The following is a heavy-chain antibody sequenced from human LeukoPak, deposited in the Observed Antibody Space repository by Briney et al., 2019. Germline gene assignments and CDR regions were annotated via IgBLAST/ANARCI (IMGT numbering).Heavy chain of an antibody. J-gene: IGHJ4*02. CDR3: ARALRRGSYHDY. D-gene: IGHD1-26*01. V-gene: IGHV4-34*01. CDR2: INHSGST. CDR1: GGSFSGYY. Sequence: SETLSLTCAVYGGSFSGYYWSWIRQPPGKGLEWIGEINHSGSTNYNPSLKSRVTMSVDTSKNQFSLKLSSVTAVDTAVYYCARALRRGSYHDYWGQGTLVTVSS.